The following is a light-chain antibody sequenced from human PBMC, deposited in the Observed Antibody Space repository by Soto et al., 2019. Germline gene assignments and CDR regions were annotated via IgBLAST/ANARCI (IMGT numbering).Light chain of an antibody. CDR2: DVS. J-gene: IGLJ1*01. CDR1: SRDVGGYNS. V-gene: IGLV2-14*01. CDR3: SSYTTGGSYV. Sequence: QSALTQPASVSGSPGLSIAISCTGTSRDVGGYNSVSWYQQQPGKVSKLIIYDVSSRPSGVSNRFSGSKSGNTASLTISGLQAEDEGDYYCSSYTTGGSYVFGTGTKLTVL.